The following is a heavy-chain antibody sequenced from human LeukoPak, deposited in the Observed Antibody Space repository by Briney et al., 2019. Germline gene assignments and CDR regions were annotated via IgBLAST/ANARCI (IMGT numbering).Heavy chain of an antibody. J-gene: IGHJ5*02. Sequence: SETLSLTCTVSGGSISSGTYYWSWIRQLPGKGLEWLGYIYYSGGSYYNPSLKSRVSISVDTSKNQSSLKLSSVTAADTAVYYCARYYGDYSNWFDPWGQGTLVTVSS. V-gene: IGHV4-31*03. CDR3: ARYYGDYSNWFDP. CDR2: IYYSGGS. D-gene: IGHD4-17*01. CDR1: GGSISSGTYY.